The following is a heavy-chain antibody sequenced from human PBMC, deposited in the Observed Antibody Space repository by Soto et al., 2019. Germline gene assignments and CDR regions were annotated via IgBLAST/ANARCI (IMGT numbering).Heavy chain of an antibody. V-gene: IGHV4-59*01. CDR1: GGSISSYY. CDR3: ASMIGDPVLSFDS. D-gene: IGHD3-10*02. J-gene: IGHJ5*01. CDR2: IFYSGST. Sequence: QVQLQESGPGLVKPSETLSLTCTVSGGSISSYYWSWIRQPPGKGVEWIGFIFYSGSTSYNPSLKSRLTIAIDTSEFQFSQKLNSMTAADTAVYYCASMIGDPVLSFDSWGQGTLVAVSS.